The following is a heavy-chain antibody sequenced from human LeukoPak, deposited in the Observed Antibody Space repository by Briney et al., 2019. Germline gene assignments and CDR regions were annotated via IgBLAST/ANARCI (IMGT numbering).Heavy chain of an antibody. V-gene: IGHV3-74*01. J-gene: IGHJ4*02. D-gene: IGHD3-22*01. CDR1: GFTFSSYW. CDR3: TTAYYYDSSGYPRLVDY. CDR2: INTDGSST. Sequence: GGSLRLSCAAAGFTFSSYWMHWVRQAPGKGLVWVSRINTDGSSTNYADSVKGRFTISRDNAKNTAYLQMNSLKTEDTAVYYCTTAYYYDSSGYPRLVDYWGQGTLVTVSS.